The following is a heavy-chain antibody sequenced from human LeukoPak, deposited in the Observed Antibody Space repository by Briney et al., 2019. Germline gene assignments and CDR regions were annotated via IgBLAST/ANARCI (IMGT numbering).Heavy chain of an antibody. J-gene: IGHJ4*02. Sequence: GGSLRLSCAASGFTFSTYSMNWVRQAPGKGLEWISYIGISSGNTKYADSVKGRFTISGDKAKNSVYLQMNSLRVEDTAVYYCARDTKYAFDNWGQGTLVTVSS. D-gene: IGHD2-2*01. CDR1: GFTFSTYS. CDR3: ARDTKYAFDN. V-gene: IGHV3-48*01. CDR2: IGISSGNT.